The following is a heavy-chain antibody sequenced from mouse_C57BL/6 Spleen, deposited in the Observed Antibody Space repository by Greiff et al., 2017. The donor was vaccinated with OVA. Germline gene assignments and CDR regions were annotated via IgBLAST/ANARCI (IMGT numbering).Heavy chain of an antibody. CDR2: IYPSDSET. CDR1: GYTFTSYW. Sequence: VQLQQPGAELVRPGSSVKLSCKASGYTFTSYWMDWVKQRPGQGLEWIGNIYPSDSETHYNQKFKDKATLTVDKSSSTAYMQLSSLTSEDSAVYYCARRNYGSSYPFAYWGQGTLVTVSA. D-gene: IGHD1-1*01. V-gene: IGHV1-61*01. CDR3: ARRNYGSSYPFAY. J-gene: IGHJ3*01.